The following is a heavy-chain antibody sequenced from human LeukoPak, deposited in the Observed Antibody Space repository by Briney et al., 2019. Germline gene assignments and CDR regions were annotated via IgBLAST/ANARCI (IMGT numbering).Heavy chain of an antibody. V-gene: IGHV5-51*01. CDR3: ARQGGLRYFDWLTGFDP. J-gene: IGHJ5*02. Sequence: GESLKISCKGSGYSFTSYWIGWVRQMPGKGLEWMGIIYPGDSDTRYSPSFQGQVTISADKSISTAYLQWSSLKASDTAMYYCARQGGLRYFDWLTGFDPWGQGTLVTVSS. D-gene: IGHD3-9*01. CDR2: IYPGDSDT. CDR1: GYSFTSYW.